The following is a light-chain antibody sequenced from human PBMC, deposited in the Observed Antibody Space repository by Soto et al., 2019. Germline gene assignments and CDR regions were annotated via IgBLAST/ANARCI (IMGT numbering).Light chain of an antibody. CDR3: QHYGRSPIT. Sequence: EIVLTQSPGTLSLSPGESATLSCWASQSVSSRLAWYQHTHGQAPRILISGASSRDTGIPDRFSGSGSATDFTLTISRLEPEDFELYYCQHYGRSPITFGQGTRLEIK. CDR2: GAS. V-gene: IGKV3-20*01. J-gene: IGKJ5*01. CDR1: QSVSSR.